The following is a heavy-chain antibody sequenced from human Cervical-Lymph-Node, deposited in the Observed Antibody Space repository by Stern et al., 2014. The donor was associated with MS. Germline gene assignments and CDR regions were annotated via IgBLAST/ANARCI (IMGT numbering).Heavy chain of an antibody. V-gene: IGHV1-24*01. CDR3: ATHRGRVTYYYGMDV. CDR1: GDPLSEIS. J-gene: IGHJ6*02. CDR2: FDPQHGET. D-gene: IGHD2-21*02. Sequence: QVQLVQSGAEVKKPGASVKVSCKVSGDPLSEISMHWVRQAPGQVLEWIGGFDPQHGETLYAQKFQGRVTMAEDRSTDTAYMELSSLRSEDTAMYYCATHRGRVTYYYGMDVWGQGTTVTVSS.